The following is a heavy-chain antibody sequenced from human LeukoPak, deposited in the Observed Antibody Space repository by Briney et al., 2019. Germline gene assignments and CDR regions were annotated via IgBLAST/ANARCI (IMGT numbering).Heavy chain of an antibody. Sequence: PSETLSLTCTVSGGSISSSSYYWGWIRQPPGKGLEWIGSIYYSGSTYYNPSLKSRVTISVDTSKKQFSLKLTSVSAVDTAVYYCARGLRYYFDYWGQGALVTVSS. CDR1: GGSISSSSYY. V-gene: IGHV4-39*07. CDR3: ARGLRYYFDY. J-gene: IGHJ4*02. D-gene: IGHD3-3*01. CDR2: IYYSGST.